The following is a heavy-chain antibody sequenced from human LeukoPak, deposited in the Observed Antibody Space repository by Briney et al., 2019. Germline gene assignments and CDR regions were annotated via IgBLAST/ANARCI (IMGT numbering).Heavy chain of an antibody. CDR2: IYYSGRT. J-gene: IGHJ1*01. Sequence: SETLSLTCTVSGGFISSSSYYWGWIRQPPGKGLEWLGDIYYSGRTYYNPSLRSRVSISLDTSMNHFSLTLSSVTAADTAVYYCARRRYYDSTGYFDWGRGPLVIVSS. CDR1: GGFISSSSYY. D-gene: IGHD3-22*01. V-gene: IGHV4-39*02. CDR3: ARRRYYDSTGYFD.